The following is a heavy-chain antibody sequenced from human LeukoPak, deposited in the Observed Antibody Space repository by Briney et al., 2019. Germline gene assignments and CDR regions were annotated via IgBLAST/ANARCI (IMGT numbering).Heavy chain of an antibody. CDR2: INPNSGGT. CDR1: GYTFTGYY. Sequence: ASVKVSCKASGYTFTGYYMHWVRQAPGQGLEWMGWINPNSGGTNYAQKFQGRVTMTRDTSISTAYMELSRLRSDDTAVYYCARDAGDSYYYSYYGMDVWGQGTTVTVSS. CDR3: ARDAGDSYYYSYYGMDV. J-gene: IGHJ6*02. D-gene: IGHD2-21*02. V-gene: IGHV1-2*02.